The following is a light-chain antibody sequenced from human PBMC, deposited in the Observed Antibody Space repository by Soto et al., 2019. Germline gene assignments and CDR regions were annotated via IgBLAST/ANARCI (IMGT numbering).Light chain of an antibody. CDR1: QGISNW. J-gene: IGKJ4*01. CDR2: IVS. CDR3: QQGNSFPLT. Sequence: DIQMTQSPSSVSASVGDRVTITCRAIQGISNWLAWYQQKPGKAPKVLVSIVSSLQSGVPSRFRGSRSETDFTLTITSLQPEDSETYYCQQGNSFPLTFGGGTKVDIK. V-gene: IGKV1-12*01.